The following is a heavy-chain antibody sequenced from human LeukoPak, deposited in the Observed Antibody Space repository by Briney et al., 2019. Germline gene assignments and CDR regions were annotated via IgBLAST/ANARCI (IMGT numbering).Heavy chain of an antibody. Sequence: GGSLRLSCAASGFTFSGYSMNWVRQAPGKGLEWVSSISSSSNYVHYADSVKGRFTISRDNSKNTLYLQMNSLRGEDTAVYYCARGSYTSSWYGVFDYWGQGTLVTVSS. J-gene: IGHJ4*02. CDR1: GFTFSGYS. V-gene: IGHV3-21*01. CDR3: ARGSYTSSWYGVFDY. CDR2: ISSSSNYV. D-gene: IGHD6-13*01.